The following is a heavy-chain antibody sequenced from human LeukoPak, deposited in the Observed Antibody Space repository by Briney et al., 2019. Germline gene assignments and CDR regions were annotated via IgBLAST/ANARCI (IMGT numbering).Heavy chain of an antibody. V-gene: IGHV3-48*01. Sequence: PGGSLRLSCAASGFTFSSHSMNWVRQAPGKGLEWVSYISSSSSTIYYADSVKGRFTISRDNAKNTLYLQMNSLRAEDTAVYYCAKDSGSYAIDYWGQGTLVTVSS. CDR2: ISSSSSTI. D-gene: IGHD1-26*01. J-gene: IGHJ4*02. CDR3: AKDSGSYAIDY. CDR1: GFTFSSHS.